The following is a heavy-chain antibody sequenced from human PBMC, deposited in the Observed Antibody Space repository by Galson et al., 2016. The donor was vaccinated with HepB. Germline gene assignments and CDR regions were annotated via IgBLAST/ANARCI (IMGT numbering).Heavy chain of an antibody. V-gene: IGHV4-39*01. CDR3: ATGIVVAGKYYYYYMDV. D-gene: IGHD6-19*01. CDR2: LYSGEST. CDR1: GGSVSSDYY. Sequence: SETLSLTCIVSGGSVSSDYYWGWIRQPPGRGLEWIGSLYSGESTYYNPSLKSRVTISVDTSKNQFSLRLNSVTAADTGVYYSATGIVVAGKYYYYYMDVWGKGTTVTVSS. J-gene: IGHJ6*03.